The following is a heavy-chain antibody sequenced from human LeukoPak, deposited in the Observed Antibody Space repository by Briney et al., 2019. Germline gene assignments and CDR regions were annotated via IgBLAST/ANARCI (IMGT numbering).Heavy chain of an antibody. CDR1: GGTFSSYA. D-gene: IGHD2-15*01. V-gene: IGHV1-69*13. Sequence: ASVKVSCKASGGTFSSYAISWVRQAPGQGLEWMGGIIPIFGTANYAQKFQGRVTITADESTSTAYMELSSLRSEDTAMYYCARSEGYCSGGSCYYFDYWGQGTLVTVSS. J-gene: IGHJ4*02. CDR2: IIPIFGTA. CDR3: ARSEGYCSGGSCYYFDY.